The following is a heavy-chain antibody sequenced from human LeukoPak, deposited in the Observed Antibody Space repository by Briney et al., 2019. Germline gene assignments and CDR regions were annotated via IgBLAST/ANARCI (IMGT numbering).Heavy chain of an antibody. CDR3: ARGVGSGWYYYFDY. D-gene: IGHD6-19*01. V-gene: IGHV3-7*01. J-gene: IGHJ4*02. CDR2: IKQDGSEK. Sequence: GGSLRLSCAASGFTFSSYWMSWVRQAPGKGLEWVANIKQDGSEKYYVDSVKGRFTISRDNAKNSLYLQMDSLRAEDTAVYYCARGVGSGWYYYFDYWGQGTLVTVSS. CDR1: GFTFSSYW.